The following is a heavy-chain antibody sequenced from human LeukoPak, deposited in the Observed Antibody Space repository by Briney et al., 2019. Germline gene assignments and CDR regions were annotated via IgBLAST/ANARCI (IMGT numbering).Heavy chain of an antibody. CDR1: GFTVSSNY. D-gene: IGHD5-12*01. CDR3: ARDGMATINS. J-gene: IGHJ4*02. CDR2: ISDTGRLS. V-gene: IGHV3-23*01. Sequence: PGGSLRLSCAASGFTVSSNYMSWVRQAPGKGLEWVAAISDTGRLSYCADSVNGRFTISRDNSKNSLYLQMNSLRAEDTAVYYCARDGMATINSWGQGTVVTVSS.